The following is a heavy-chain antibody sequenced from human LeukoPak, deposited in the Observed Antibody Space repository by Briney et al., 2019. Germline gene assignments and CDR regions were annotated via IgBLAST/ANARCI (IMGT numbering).Heavy chain of an antibody. CDR2: IYYSGST. D-gene: IGHD2-15*01. J-gene: IGHJ4*02. CDR1: GGSISSYY. Sequence: KPSETLSLTCTVSGGSISSYYWSWIRQPPGKGLEWIGYIYYSGSTSYNPSLKSRVTISVDTSKNQFSLKLSSVTAADTAVYYCARGRGDCSGGSCYHDYWGQGTLVTVSS. V-gene: IGHV4-59*01. CDR3: ARGRGDCSGGSCYHDY.